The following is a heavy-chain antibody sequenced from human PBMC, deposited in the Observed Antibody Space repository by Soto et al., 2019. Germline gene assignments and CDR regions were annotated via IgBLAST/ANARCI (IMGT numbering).Heavy chain of an antibody. CDR3: ARDGREYNWNYDYYGMDV. D-gene: IGHD1-20*01. Sequence: QVQLQESGPGLVKPSETLSLTCTVSGGSISSYYWSWIRQPAGKGLEWIGRIYTSGSTNHNPSLKSRVTMSVDTSKNQFSLKLSSVTAADTAVYYCARDGREYNWNYDYYGMDVWGQGTTVTVSS. CDR1: GGSISSYY. J-gene: IGHJ6*02. CDR2: IYTSGST. V-gene: IGHV4-4*07.